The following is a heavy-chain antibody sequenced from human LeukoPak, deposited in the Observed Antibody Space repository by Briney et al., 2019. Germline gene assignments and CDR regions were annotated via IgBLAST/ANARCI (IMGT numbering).Heavy chain of an antibody. Sequence: GGSLRLSCAASGFTFSSYSMNWVRQAPGKGLEWVSSISSSSSYIYYADSVKGRFTISRDNAKNSLYLQMNSLRAEDTAVYYCARGMGRGVIESDAFDIWGQGTMVTVSS. J-gene: IGHJ3*02. D-gene: IGHD3-10*01. CDR2: ISSSSSYI. CDR1: GFTFSSYS. V-gene: IGHV3-21*01. CDR3: ARGMGRGVIESDAFDI.